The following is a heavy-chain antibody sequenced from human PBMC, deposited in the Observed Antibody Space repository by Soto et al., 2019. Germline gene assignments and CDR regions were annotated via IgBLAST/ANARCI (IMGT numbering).Heavy chain of an antibody. D-gene: IGHD3-3*01. CDR3: ARDNKYYDFWSGPDAFDI. J-gene: IGHJ3*02. V-gene: IGHV3-7*01. CDR1: GFTFSSYW. Sequence: GGSLRLSCAASGFTFSSYWMSWVRQAPGKGLEWVANIKQDGSEKYYVDSVKGRFTISRDNAKNSLYLQMNSLRAEDTVVYYCARDNKYYDFWSGPDAFDIWGQGTMVTVS. CDR2: IKQDGSEK.